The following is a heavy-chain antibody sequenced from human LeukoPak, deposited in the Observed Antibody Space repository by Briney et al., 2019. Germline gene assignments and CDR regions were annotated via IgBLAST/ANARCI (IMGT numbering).Heavy chain of an antibody. J-gene: IGHJ4*02. CDR1: GGSISSFY. CDR2: IYYSGST. Sequence: SETLSLTCTVSGGSISSFYWGWVRQPPGKGLEWIGSIYYSGSTYYNPSLKSRVTISVDTSKNQFSLKLSSVTAADTAVYYCARFSRVGESFDYWGQGTLVTVSS. V-gene: IGHV4-39*07. CDR3: ARFSRVGESFDY. D-gene: IGHD3-10*01.